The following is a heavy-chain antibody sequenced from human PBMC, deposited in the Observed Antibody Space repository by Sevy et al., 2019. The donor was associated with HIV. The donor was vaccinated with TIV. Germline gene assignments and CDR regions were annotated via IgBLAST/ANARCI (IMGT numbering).Heavy chain of an antibody. CDR3: ARDIAAVAGTGENYFDY. J-gene: IGHJ4*02. V-gene: IGHV4-59*01. CDR2: IYYSGST. D-gene: IGHD6-19*01. Sequence: SETLSLTCTVSGGSISSYYWSWIRQPPGKGLEWIGYIYYSGSTNYNPSLKSRVTISVDTSKNQFSLKLSPVTAADTAVYYCARDIAAVAGTGENYFDYWGQGTLVTVSS. CDR1: GGSISSYY.